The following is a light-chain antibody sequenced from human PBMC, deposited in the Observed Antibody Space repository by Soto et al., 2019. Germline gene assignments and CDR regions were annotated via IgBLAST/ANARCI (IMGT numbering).Light chain of an antibody. V-gene: IGLV4-69*01. CDR2: LSSDGSH. Sequence: QLVLTQSPSASASLGASVKLTCTLSSGHSSYAIAWHQQQPEKGPRYLMKLSSDGSHSKGDGIPDRFSGSSSGAERYLTISSLPSEDEADSYCQTWDTGARVVFGGGTKLTVL. CDR1: SGHSSYA. J-gene: IGLJ2*01. CDR3: QTWDTGARVV.